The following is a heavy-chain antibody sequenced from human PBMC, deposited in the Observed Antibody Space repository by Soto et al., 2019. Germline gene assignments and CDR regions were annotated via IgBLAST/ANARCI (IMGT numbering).Heavy chain of an antibody. D-gene: IGHD3-22*01. V-gene: IGHV4-34*01. CDR1: GGSFSGYY. J-gene: IGHJ4*02. CDR3: ARDSPSSGYYFDY. CDR2: INHSGST. Sequence: SETLSLTCAVYGGSFSGYYWSWIRQPPGKGLEWIGEINHSGSTNYNPSLKSRVTISVDTSKNQFSLKLSSVTAADTAVYYCARDSPSSGYYFDYWGQGTLVTVSS.